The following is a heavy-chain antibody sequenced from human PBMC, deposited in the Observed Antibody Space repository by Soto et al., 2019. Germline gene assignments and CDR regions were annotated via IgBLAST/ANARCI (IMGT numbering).Heavy chain of an antibody. J-gene: IGHJ4*02. D-gene: IGHD6-19*01. CDR1: GFSLSTSGMC. V-gene: IGHV2-70*11. CDR3: ARIRIAVAGTPGPHFDY. Sequence: SGPTLVNPTQTLTLTCTFSGFSLSTSGMCVSWIRQPPGKALEWLARIDWDDDKYYSTSLKTRLTISKDTSKNQVVLTMTNMDPVDTATYYCARIRIAVAGTPGPHFDYWGQGTLVTVSS. CDR2: IDWDDDK.